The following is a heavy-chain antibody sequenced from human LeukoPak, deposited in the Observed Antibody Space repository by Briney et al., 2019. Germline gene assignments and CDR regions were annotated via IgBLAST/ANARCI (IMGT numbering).Heavy chain of an antibody. D-gene: IGHD2-15*01. CDR2: IIPIFGTA. J-gene: IGHJ3*02. CDR3: ARDVVVVAIGAFDI. Sequence: SVKVSCKASGGTFSSYAISWVRQAPGQGLEWMGGIIPIFGTANYEQKFQGRVTITADESTSTAYMELSSLSSEDTAVYYCARDVVVVAIGAFDIWGQGTMVTVSS. CDR1: GGTFSSYA. V-gene: IGHV1-69*01.